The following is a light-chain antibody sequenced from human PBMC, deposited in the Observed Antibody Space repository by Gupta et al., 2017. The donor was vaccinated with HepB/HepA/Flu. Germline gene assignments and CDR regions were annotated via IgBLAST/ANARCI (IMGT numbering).Light chain of an antibody. CDR3: DSRDSSGNHVV. CDR1: SLRSYY. Sequence: SSELTQDPAVSVALGQTDRITCQGDSLRSYYASWYQHQPGQAPVLVIYSKNNRPSGVPDRFSGSSSGNTASLTITGAQAEDEADYYCDSRDSSGNHVVFGGGTKLTVL. CDR2: SKN. V-gene: IGLV3-19*01. J-gene: IGLJ2*01.